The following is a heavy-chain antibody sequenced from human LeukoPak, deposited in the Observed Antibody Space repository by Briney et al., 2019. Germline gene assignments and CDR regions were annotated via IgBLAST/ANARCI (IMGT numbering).Heavy chain of an antibody. Sequence: GASVKVSCKASGYTFTSYGISWVRQAPGQGLEWMGWISAYNGNTNYAQKLQGRVTMTTDTSTSTAYMELRSLRSDDTAVYYCARDLRRSYYVPSRWDFDYWGQGTLVTVSS. D-gene: IGHD1-26*01. CDR2: ISAYNGNT. J-gene: IGHJ4*02. CDR3: ARDLRRSYYVPSRWDFDY. CDR1: GYTFTSYG. V-gene: IGHV1-18*01.